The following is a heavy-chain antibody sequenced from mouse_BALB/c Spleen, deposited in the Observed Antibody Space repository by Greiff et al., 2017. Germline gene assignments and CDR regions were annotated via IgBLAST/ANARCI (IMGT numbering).Heavy chain of an antibody. Sequence: EVQLQQSGGGLVKPGGSLKLSCAASGFTFSDYYMYWVRQTPEKRLEWVATISDGGSYTYYPDSVKGRFTISRDNAKNNLYLQMSSLKSEDTAMYYCARDRGRYDGYAMDYWGQGTSVTVSS. D-gene: IGHD2-14*01. CDR3: ARDRGRYDGYAMDY. V-gene: IGHV5-4*02. CDR1: GFTFSDYY. J-gene: IGHJ4*01. CDR2: ISDGGSYT.